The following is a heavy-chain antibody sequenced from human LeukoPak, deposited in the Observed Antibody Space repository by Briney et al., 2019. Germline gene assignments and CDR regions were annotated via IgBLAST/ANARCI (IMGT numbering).Heavy chain of an antibody. Sequence: ASVKVSCKASGYTFTGYYMHWVRQAPGQGLEWMGWINPNSGGTNYAQKFQGRVTMTRDTSISTAYMELSRLRSDDTAVYYCARDLWQYYYDSSGPRGAFDIWGQGTMVTVSS. J-gene: IGHJ3*02. D-gene: IGHD3-22*01. CDR3: ARDLWQYYYDSSGPRGAFDI. CDR2: INPNSGGT. CDR1: GYTFTGYY. V-gene: IGHV1-2*02.